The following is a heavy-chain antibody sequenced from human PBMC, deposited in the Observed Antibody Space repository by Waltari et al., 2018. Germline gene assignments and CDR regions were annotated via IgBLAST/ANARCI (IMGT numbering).Heavy chain of an antibody. Sequence: QVQLQESGPGLVKPSETLSLTCTVSGGSISSYYWSWIRQPPGKGLEWIGYIYYSGSTNYNPSLKSRVTISVDTSKNQFSLKLSSVTAADTAVYYCAGASDYGDPYYFDYWGQGTLVTVSS. J-gene: IGHJ4*02. V-gene: IGHV4-59*01. CDR3: AGASDYGDPYYFDY. D-gene: IGHD4-17*01. CDR1: GGSISSYY. CDR2: IYYSGST.